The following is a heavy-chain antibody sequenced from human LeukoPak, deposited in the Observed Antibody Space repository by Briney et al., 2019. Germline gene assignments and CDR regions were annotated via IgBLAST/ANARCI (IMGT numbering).Heavy chain of an antibody. D-gene: IGHD5-18*01. CDR3: ARRLRTAMVEYYFDY. Sequence: GESLKISCKGSGYSFTSYWIGWVRPMPGKGLEWMGIIYPGDSDTRYSPSFQGQVTISADKSISTAYLQWSSLKASDTAMYYCARRLRTAMVEYYFDYWGQGTLVSVSS. CDR1: GYSFTSYW. V-gene: IGHV5-51*01. CDR2: IYPGDSDT. J-gene: IGHJ4*02.